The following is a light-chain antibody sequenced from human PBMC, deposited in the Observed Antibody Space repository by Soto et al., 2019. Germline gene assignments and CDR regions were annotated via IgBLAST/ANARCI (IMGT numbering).Light chain of an antibody. CDR3: KQHNTGPPPVS. Sequence: EIVLTQSPATLSLSPGERATLSCRASQSVSSYLAWYQQKPGQAPRLLIYDASNRATGIPARFSGSGSGTDFTLPISGLAPEVLAFYNCKQHNTGPPPVSFGPGPKVDIK. V-gene: IGKV3-11*01. J-gene: IGKJ3*01. CDR1: QSVSSY. CDR2: DAS.